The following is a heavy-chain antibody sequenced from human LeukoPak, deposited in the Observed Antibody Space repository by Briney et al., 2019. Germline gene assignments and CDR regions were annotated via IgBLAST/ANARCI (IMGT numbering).Heavy chain of an antibody. CDR3: ARLGALSDY. CDR2: IYYSGST. CDR1: GGSISSYY. V-gene: IGHV4-59*08. D-gene: IGHD1-26*01. J-gene: IGHJ4*02. Sequence: SETLSLTCTVSGGSISSYYWSWIRQPPGKGLEWIGYIYYSGSTNYNPSLKSRVTISVDTSKNQFSLKLSSVTAADTAVYYCARLGALSDYWGQGTLVTVSS.